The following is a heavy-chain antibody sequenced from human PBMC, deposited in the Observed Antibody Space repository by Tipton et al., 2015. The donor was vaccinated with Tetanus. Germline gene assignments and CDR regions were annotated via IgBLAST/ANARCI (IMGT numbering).Heavy chain of an antibody. Sequence: VQLVQSGAEVRKPGEYLKIYCQGSGYNFSHYSIGWVRQMQGRGLEWMGIVAPRASQATYGQSFQDKVTISADRSTNVTYLQWVRRMASHTGMYYCAIRRCAVLSGGYHWYFDLGGRGTLVGVSS. J-gene: IGHJ2*01. V-gene: IGHV5-51*01. D-gene: IGHD2-15*01. CDR3: AIRRCAVLSGGYHWYFDL. CDR2: VAPRASQA. CDR1: GYNFSHYS.